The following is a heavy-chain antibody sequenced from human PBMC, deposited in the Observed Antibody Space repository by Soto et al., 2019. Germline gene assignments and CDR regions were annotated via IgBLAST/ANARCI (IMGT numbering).Heavy chain of an antibody. V-gene: IGHV1-2*02. CDR2: INPNSGGT. Sequence: QVQLVQSGAEVKKPGASVKVSCKASGYTFTGYYMHWVRQAPGQGLEWMGWINPNSGGTKSAQKFQARVTMTRYTSISTAYMEMSRLRSDDTAVYYCARRKGDYYDSSGYHYYFDYWGQGTLLTVSS. CDR3: ARRKGDYYDSSGYHYYFDY. D-gene: IGHD3-22*01. J-gene: IGHJ4*01. CDR1: GYTFTGYY.